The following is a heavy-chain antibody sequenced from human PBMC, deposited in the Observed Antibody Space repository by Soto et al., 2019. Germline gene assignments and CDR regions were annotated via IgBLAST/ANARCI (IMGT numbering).Heavy chain of an antibody. CDR3: ASPKIAFYNWFDP. Sequence: PSETRSLTCTGSGGSISSSSYYWGWIRQPPGKGLEWIGSIYYSGSTYYNPSLKSRVTISVDTSKNQFSLKLSSVTAADTAVYYCASPKIAFYNWFDPWGQGTLVTVS. J-gene: IGHJ5*02. V-gene: IGHV4-39*01. D-gene: IGHD3-3*02. CDR2: IYYSGST. CDR1: GGSISSSSYY.